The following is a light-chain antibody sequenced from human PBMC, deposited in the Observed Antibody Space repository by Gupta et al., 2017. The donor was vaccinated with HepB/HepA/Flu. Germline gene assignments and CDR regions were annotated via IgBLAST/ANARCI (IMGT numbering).Light chain of an antibody. CDR2: DNN. Sequence: QSVLTQPPSVSAAPGQKVTISCSGRSSNIGNNYVSWYQQLPGTAPKLLIYDNNKRPSGIPDRFSGSKSGASATLGITGLQTGEEADYYCGTWDSSLSAGVFGGGTKLTVL. V-gene: IGLV1-51*01. J-gene: IGLJ3*02. CDR1: SSNIGNNY. CDR3: GTWDSSLSAGV.